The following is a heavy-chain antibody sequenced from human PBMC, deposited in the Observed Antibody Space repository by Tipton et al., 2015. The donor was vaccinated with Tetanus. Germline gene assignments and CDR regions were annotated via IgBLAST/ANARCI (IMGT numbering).Heavy chain of an antibody. V-gene: IGHV4-39*01. CDR3: SRSAVNWFDP. CDR1: GGSISSGTFY. Sequence: LRLSCTVSGGSISSGTFYWDWLRQPPGKPLEWIGNIYYTGSTLQNPSLKSRVTMSLDRSKNHFYLEVRSVTAADTAVYYCSRSAVNWFDPWGQGTLVTVSS. CDR2: IYYTGST. J-gene: IGHJ5*02.